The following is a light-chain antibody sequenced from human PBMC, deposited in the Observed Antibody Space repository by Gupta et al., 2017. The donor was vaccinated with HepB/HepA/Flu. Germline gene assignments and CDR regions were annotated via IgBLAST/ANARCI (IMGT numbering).Light chain of an antibody. CDR2: AAS. Sequence: DIQMTQSPSPLSASVGDRVTITCRASQSISSYLNWYQQKPGKAPKLLIYAASSLQSGVPSRFSGSGSGTDFTLTSSRLQPEDFANYYCQQSYSTPPFGQGTRLEIK. J-gene: IGKJ5*01. V-gene: IGKV1-39*01. CDR3: QQSYSTPP. CDR1: QSISSY.